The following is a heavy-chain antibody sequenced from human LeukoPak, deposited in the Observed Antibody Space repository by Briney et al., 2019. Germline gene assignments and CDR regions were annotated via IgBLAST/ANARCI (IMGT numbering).Heavy chain of an antibody. Sequence: ASVKVSCKASGHTFTSYGISWVRQAPGQGLEWMGWISAYNGNTNYAQKLQGRVTMTTDTSTSTAYMELRSLRSDDTAVYYCAREPYSGYDWLLDYWGQGTLVTVSS. CDR1: GHTFTSYG. D-gene: IGHD5-12*01. CDR3: AREPYSGYDWLLDY. V-gene: IGHV1-18*01. J-gene: IGHJ4*02. CDR2: ISAYNGNT.